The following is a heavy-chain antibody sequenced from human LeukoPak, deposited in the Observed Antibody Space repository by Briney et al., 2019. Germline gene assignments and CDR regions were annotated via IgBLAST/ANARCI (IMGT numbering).Heavy chain of an antibody. CDR2: IGPDGSSP. CDR3: ARSWNADY. CDR1: GFTLSEYW. Sequence: GGSLRLSCAASGFTLSEYWMHWVRQAPGTGLVWVSRIGPDGSSPDYADSVKGRFTISRDNAKNTLYLQMNSLRGEDSAVYFCARSWNADYWGQGTLVTVAS. D-gene: IGHD1-1*01. V-gene: IGHV3-74*01. J-gene: IGHJ4*02.